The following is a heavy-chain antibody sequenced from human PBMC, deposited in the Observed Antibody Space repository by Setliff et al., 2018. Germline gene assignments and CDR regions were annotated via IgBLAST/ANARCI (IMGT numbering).Heavy chain of an antibody. Sequence: GGSLRLSCAASGFTFSSYAMSWVRQAPGKGLEWVSAISGSGGSTYYADSVKGRFTISRDNAKNSLYLQMNSLRAEDTAIYYCARTEYSYRYGSDYYYYGMDVWGQGTTVTAP. V-gene: IGHV3-23*01. CDR2: ISGSGGST. CDR1: GFTFSSYA. CDR3: ARTEYSYRYGSDYYYYGMDV. J-gene: IGHJ6*02. D-gene: IGHD5-18*01.